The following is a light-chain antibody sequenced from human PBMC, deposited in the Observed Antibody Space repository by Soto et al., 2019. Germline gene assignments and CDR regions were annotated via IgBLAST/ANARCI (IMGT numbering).Light chain of an antibody. Sequence: EIVLTQSPATLSLSPGERATLSCRASQSVSSYLAWYQQKPGQAPRLLMYDESNRATGIPARFSGSGCGTDFTLTLSRLAPEDFAVYYCQQRSNWPLTFGGGTKVEIK. J-gene: IGKJ4*01. CDR3: QQRSNWPLT. CDR1: QSVSSY. CDR2: DES. V-gene: IGKV3-11*01.